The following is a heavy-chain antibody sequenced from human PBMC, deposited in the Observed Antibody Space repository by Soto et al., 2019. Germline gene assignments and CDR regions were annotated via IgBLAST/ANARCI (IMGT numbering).Heavy chain of an antibody. D-gene: IGHD5-12*01. CDR3: ARALGYSGYAGMDV. V-gene: IGHV1-3*01. CDR2: INAGNGNT. CDR1: GYTLTRYS. Sequence: GASVKVSCKASGYTLTRYSIHWVRQAPGQRLEWMGWINAGNGNTKFSQKFQGRVTITRDTSASTAYMELRGLRSEDTAVYYCARALGYSGYAGMDVWGQGTTVTVSS. J-gene: IGHJ6*02.